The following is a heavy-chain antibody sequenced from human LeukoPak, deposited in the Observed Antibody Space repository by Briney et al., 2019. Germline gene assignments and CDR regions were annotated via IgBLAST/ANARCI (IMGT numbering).Heavy chain of an antibody. CDR3: ARDPLYYYDSSGYFDY. CDR1: GFTVSSNY. CDR2: ISYDGSNK. Sequence: GGSLRLSCAASGFTVSSNYMSWVRQAPGKGLEWVAVISYDGSNKYYADSVKGRFTISRDNSKNTLYLQMNSLRAEDTAVCYCARDPLYYYDSSGYFDYWGQGTLVTVSS. J-gene: IGHJ4*02. D-gene: IGHD3-22*01. V-gene: IGHV3-30*01.